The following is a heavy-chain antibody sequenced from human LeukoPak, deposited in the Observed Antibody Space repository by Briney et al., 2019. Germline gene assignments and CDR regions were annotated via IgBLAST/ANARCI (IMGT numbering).Heavy chain of an antibody. Sequence: SETLSLTCTVSGGSISGYVWSWIRQPPGKGLEWIGYIFHSGSTNYNPSLKSRVTISVDTSKNQFSLKLSTVTAADTAVYYCVRYYCSGVCYNFDYWGQGTLVTVSS. CDR2: IFHSGST. V-gene: IGHV4-59*08. D-gene: IGHD2-21*02. CDR1: GGSISGYV. J-gene: IGHJ4*02. CDR3: VRYYCSGVCYNFDY.